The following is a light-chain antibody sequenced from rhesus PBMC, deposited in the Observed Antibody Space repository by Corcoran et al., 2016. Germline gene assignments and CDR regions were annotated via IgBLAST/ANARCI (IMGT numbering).Light chain of an antibody. J-gene: IGKJ1*01. CDR3: QQSSNLWT. Sequence: ETVVTQSPATLSLSPGERATLSCRASQSVGSYLAWSQQKPGQAPRILIYGASSRATGSPERFSCSGMGTDCTLTVSSLEPEDVGVYYCQQSSNLWTFGQGTKVEIK. CDR1: QSVGSY. CDR2: GAS. V-gene: IGKV3-24*04.